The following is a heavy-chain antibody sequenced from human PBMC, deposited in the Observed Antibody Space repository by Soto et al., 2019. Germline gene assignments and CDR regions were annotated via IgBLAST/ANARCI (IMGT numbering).Heavy chain of an antibody. Sequence: QVQLVESGGGVVQPGRSLRLSCAASGFTFSSYAMHWVRQAPGKGLEWVAVISYDGSNKYYADSVKGRFTISRDNSKNTLYLQMNSLSAEDTAVYYCAREENYDSSGYSTFFDYWGQGTLVTVSS. V-gene: IGHV3-30-3*01. CDR3: AREENYDSSGYSTFFDY. CDR1: GFTFSSYA. J-gene: IGHJ4*02. CDR2: ISYDGSNK. D-gene: IGHD3-22*01.